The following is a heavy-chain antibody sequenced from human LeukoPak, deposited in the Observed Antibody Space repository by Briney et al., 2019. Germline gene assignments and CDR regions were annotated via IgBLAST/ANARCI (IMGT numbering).Heavy chain of an antibody. CDR1: GSTFTDHP. V-gene: IGHV3-30-3*01. J-gene: IGHJ4*02. CDR2: ISYDGSNK. CDR3: ARGRMVATGYFDY. Sequence: GESLRLSCVASGSTFTDHPMNWVRQAPGKGLEWVAVISYDGSNKYYADSVKGRFTISRDNSKNTLYLQMNSLRAEDTAVYYCARGRMVATGYFDYWGQGTLVTVSS. D-gene: IGHD5-12*01.